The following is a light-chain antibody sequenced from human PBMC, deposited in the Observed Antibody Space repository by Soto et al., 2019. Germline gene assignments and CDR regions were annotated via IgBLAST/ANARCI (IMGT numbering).Light chain of an antibody. CDR2: EVT. J-gene: IGLJ2*01. Sequence: QSALTQPPSVSGSPGQSVTISCTGTSSDVGDYNYVSWYQHQPDKAPKLMIYEVTKRPSGVPDRFSGSKSGNTASLTVSGLQAEDEADDYCSSYAGSNNFGVFGGGTKVTVL. V-gene: IGLV2-8*01. CDR3: SSYAGSNNFGV. CDR1: SSDVGDYNY.